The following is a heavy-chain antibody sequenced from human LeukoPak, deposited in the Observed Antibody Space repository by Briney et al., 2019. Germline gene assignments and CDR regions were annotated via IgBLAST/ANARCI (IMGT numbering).Heavy chain of an antibody. CDR1: GGSISSGSYY. V-gene: IGHV4-61*02. J-gene: IGHJ3*02. D-gene: IGHD3-10*01. CDR3: ARSISYYYDAFDI. CDR2: IYTSGST. Sequence: PSETLSLTCTVSGGSISSGSYYWSWIRQPAGKGLEWIGRIYTSGSTNYNPSPKSRVTISVDTSKNQFSLKLSSVTAADTAVYYCARSISYYYDAFDIWGQGTMVTASS.